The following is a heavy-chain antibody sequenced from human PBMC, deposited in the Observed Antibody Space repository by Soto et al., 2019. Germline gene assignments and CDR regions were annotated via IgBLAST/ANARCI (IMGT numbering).Heavy chain of an antibody. V-gene: IGHV4-34*01. J-gene: IGHJ6*02. Sequence: QVQLQQWGAGLLKPSETLSLTCAVYGGSFSGYYWSWIRQPPGKGLEWIGEINHSGSTNYNPSLKSRVTLSVDTSKNQFSLKLSSVTAADTAVYYCARTTVTTGMDVWGQGTTVTVSS. CDR1: GGSFSGYY. CDR3: ARTTVTTGMDV. CDR2: INHSGST. D-gene: IGHD4-17*01.